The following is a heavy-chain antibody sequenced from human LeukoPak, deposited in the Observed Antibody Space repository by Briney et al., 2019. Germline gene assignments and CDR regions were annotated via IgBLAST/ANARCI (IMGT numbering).Heavy chain of an antibody. CDR3: ARTVGATAYFDY. V-gene: IGHV3-66*01. D-gene: IGHD1-26*01. Sequence: GGSLRPSCAASGFTFSSYAMSWVRQAPGKGLEWVSVIYSGGSTYYADSVKGRFTISRDNSKNTLYLQMNSLRAEDTAVYYCARTVGATAYFDYWGQGTLVTVSS. J-gene: IGHJ4*02. CDR2: IYSGGST. CDR1: GFTFSSYA.